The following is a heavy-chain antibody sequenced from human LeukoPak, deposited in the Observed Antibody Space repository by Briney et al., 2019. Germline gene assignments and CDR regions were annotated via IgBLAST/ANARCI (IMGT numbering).Heavy chain of an antibody. Sequence: GGSLRLSCAASGFTFSSYAMSWVRQAPGKGLECVSAISGSGGSTYYADSVKGRFTISRDDSKNTLYLQMNSLRAEDTAVYYCAKDIVVGVAVAGGFDYWGQGTLVTVSS. J-gene: IGHJ4*02. V-gene: IGHV3-23*01. CDR2: ISGSGGST. D-gene: IGHD6-19*01. CDR1: GFTFSSYA. CDR3: AKDIVVGVAVAGGFDY.